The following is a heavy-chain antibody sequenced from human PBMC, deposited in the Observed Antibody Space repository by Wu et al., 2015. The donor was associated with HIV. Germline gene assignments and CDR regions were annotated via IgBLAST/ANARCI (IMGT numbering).Heavy chain of an antibody. CDR1: GYTFTFHD. CDR2: IIPSFGRA. V-gene: IGHV1-69*18. D-gene: IGHD2-21*02. Sequence: QVQLVQSGAEVKKPGASVKVSCRASGYTFTFHDINWVRQATGQGLEWMGRIIPSFGRANYAQKFQGRVTITADGSTRAVFMELSSLRSEDSALYFCAKERQRDYPFVTGLPENYFDNWGQGTRVTVS. J-gene: IGHJ4*02. CDR3: AKERQRDYPFVTGLPENYFDN.